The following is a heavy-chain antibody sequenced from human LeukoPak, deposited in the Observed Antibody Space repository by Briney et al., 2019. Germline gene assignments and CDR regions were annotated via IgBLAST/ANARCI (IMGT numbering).Heavy chain of an antibody. CDR1: GYTFTSYG. CDR3: ARGSYDFWSGYWDSFDY. D-gene: IGHD3-3*01. Sequence: ASVKVSCKASGYTFTSYGISWVRQAPGQGLEWMGWISAYNGNTNYAQKLQGRVTMTTDTSTSTAYMELRSLRSDDTAVYYCARGSYDFWSGYWDSFDYWGQGTLVTLSS. CDR2: ISAYNGNT. V-gene: IGHV1-18*01. J-gene: IGHJ4*02.